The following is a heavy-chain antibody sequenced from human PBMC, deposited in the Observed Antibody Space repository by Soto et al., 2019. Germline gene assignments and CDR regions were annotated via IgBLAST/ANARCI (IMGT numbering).Heavy chain of an antibody. D-gene: IGHD6-19*01. Sequence: QVQLVQSGAEEKKPGASVKVSCKPSGYTFTGYAMHWVRQAPGQRLEWMGWINAGNGNTKYSQKFQGRVTITRDTSASAAYMELSSLSSENTAVYYCARAVAVPADFDYWGQGTLVTVSS. V-gene: IGHV1-3*05. CDR3: ARAVAVPADFDY. J-gene: IGHJ4*02. CDR1: GYTFTGYA. CDR2: INAGNGNT.